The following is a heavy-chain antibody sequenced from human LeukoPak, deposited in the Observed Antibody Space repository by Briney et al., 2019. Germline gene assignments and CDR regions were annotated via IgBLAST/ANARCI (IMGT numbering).Heavy chain of an antibody. J-gene: IGHJ4*02. CDR3: ATEGPPSAY. CDR2: ISAYNGNT. CDR1: GYTFTSYG. Sequence: ASVKVSCKASGYTFTSYGISWVRQAPGQGLEWMGWISAYNGNTNYAQKLQGRVTMTRDTSTSTVYMELSSLRSEDTAVYYCATEGPPSAYWGQGTLVTVSS. V-gene: IGHV1-18*01. D-gene: IGHD1-14*01.